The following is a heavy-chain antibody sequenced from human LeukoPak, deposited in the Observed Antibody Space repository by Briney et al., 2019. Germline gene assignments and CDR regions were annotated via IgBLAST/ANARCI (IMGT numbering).Heavy chain of an antibody. CDR3: ARWDYYDSSGYCY. CDR1: GCTFTDYY. Sequence: ASVKVSCKVSGCTFTDYYMHWVQQAPGKGLEWMGLVDPEDGETIYAEKFQGRVTITADTSTDTAYMELSSLRPEDTAVYYCARWDYYDSSGYCYWGQGTLVTVSS. V-gene: IGHV1-69-2*01. J-gene: IGHJ4*02. D-gene: IGHD3-22*01. CDR2: VDPEDGET.